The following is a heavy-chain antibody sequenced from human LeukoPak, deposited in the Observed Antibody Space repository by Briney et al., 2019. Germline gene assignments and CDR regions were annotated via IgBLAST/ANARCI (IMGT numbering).Heavy chain of an antibody. V-gene: IGHV3-23*01. J-gene: IGHJ3*02. D-gene: IGHD5-18*01. CDR3: ARVLDEDTANDAFDI. CDR2: IRGSGDNT. CDR1: GFTFSNYA. Sequence: GGSLRLSCAASGFTFSNYAMSWVRQAPGKGLEWVSGIRGSGDNTYYADSVKGRFTISRDNSKNTLYLQMNSLRAEDTAVYYCARVLDEDTANDAFDIWGQGTMVTVSS.